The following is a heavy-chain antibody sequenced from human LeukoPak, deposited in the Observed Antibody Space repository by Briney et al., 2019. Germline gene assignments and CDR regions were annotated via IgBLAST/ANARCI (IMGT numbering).Heavy chain of an antibody. CDR3: ARIEGSTFDY. J-gene: IGHJ4*02. Sequence: AESLKISCKGSGYTFTNYWIGWVRQMPGKGLEWMGIIYPGDSEGKYNPSLQGQVTISADKSISTVYLQWSSLKASDTAIYYCARIEGSTFDYWGQGTLVTVSS. CDR2: IYPGDSEG. CDR1: GYTFTNYW. V-gene: IGHV5-51*01.